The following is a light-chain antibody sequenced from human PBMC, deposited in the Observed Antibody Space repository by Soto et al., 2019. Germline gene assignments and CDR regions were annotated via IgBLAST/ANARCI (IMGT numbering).Light chain of an antibody. V-gene: IGKV1-5*01. J-gene: IGKJ1*01. CDR2: DAS. CDR1: QTLIHW. Sequence: INVTQSPSTLSASVGDRITITCRASQTLIHWVAWYQQKPGKAPKFLIYDASILQSGVPSRFSGSGFGTEFTLTVSILQPDDFATYYCQHGWSFGQGTKVE. CDR3: QHGWS.